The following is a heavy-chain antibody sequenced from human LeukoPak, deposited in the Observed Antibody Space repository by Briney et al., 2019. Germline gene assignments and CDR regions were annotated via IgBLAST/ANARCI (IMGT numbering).Heavy chain of an antibody. Sequence: MPSETLSLTYTVSGGSISSYYWSWIRQPPGKGLEWIGYIYYSGSTNYNPSLKSRVTISVDTPKNQFSLKLSSVTAADTAVYYCARTGPAQYYDILTGLWFDPWGQGTLVTVSS. J-gene: IGHJ5*02. CDR1: GGSISSYY. D-gene: IGHD3-9*01. V-gene: IGHV4-59*01. CDR3: ARTGPAQYYDILTGLWFDP. CDR2: IYYSGST.